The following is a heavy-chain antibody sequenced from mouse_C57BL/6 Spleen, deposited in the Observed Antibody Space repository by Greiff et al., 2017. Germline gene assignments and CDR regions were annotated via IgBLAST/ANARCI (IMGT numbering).Heavy chain of an antibody. D-gene: IGHD1-1*01. V-gene: IGHV1-62-2*01. CDR2: FYPGSGSI. CDR1: GYTFTEYT. CDR3: AKHEGGKGAKWFAY. J-gene: IGHJ3*01. Sequence: QLQLKEPGAELVKPGASVKLSCKASGYTFTEYTIHWVKRRSGQGLEGIGWFYPGSGSIKYNEKFKDKATLTADKSSSTVYMELSRLTSEDSAVYFCAKHEGGKGAKWFAYWGQGTLVTVSA.